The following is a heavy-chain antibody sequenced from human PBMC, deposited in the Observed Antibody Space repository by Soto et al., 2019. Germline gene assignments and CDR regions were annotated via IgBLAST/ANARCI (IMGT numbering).Heavy chain of an antibody. CDR2: ISSGGSTM. Sequence: GGSLRLSCAASGFTFSYHYMTWIRQAPGKGLEWVSKISSGGSTMYYADSVKGRFTVSRDNAKNSVYLQMDSLRAEDTAVYYCASDPFYYASAYWGQGTLVTVSS. CDR1: GFTFSYHY. D-gene: IGHD3-10*01. CDR3: ASDPFYYASAY. J-gene: IGHJ4*02. V-gene: IGHV3-11*01.